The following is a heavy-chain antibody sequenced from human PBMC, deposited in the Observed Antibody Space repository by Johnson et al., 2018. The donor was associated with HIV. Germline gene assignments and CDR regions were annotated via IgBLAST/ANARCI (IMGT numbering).Heavy chain of an antibody. CDR3: AREGPSERAGFDI. CDR2: INSDVGST. V-gene: IGHV3-20*04. Sequence: VQLVESGGGVVRPGGSLRLSCAASGFTFDDYAMHWVRQAPGKGLVWVARINSDVGSTSYVDSVKGRFTISRDNARNTLYLQMNSLRADDTAVYYCAREGPSERAGFDIWGQGTMVTVSS. CDR1: GFTFDDYA. J-gene: IGHJ3*02.